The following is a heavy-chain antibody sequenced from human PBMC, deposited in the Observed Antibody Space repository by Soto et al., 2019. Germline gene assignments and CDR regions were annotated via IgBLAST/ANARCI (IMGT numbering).Heavy chain of an antibody. Sequence: QVQLVQSGAEVKKYGSSVKVSCKASGGTFSRNAISWVRQAPGQGLEWMGGITPMFGTANYAQRFQGRVTIPADGSTSTAYMQLSSLRSDDTAVYYCAQTLGLAVAGPGRFDLWGRGTLVTVSS. CDR3: AQTLGLAVAGPGRFDL. CDR2: ITPMFGTA. V-gene: IGHV1-69*12. CDR1: GGTFSRNA. J-gene: IGHJ2*01. D-gene: IGHD6-19*01.